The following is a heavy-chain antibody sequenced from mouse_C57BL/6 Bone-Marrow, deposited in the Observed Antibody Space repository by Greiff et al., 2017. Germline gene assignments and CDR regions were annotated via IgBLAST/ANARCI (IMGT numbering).Heavy chain of an antibody. J-gene: IGHJ2*01. D-gene: IGHD1-1*01. CDR2: INPSNGGT. CDR3: ARFDATVVATYDY. CDR1: GYTFTSYW. Sequence: QVHVKQPGTELVKPGASVKLSCKASGYTFTSYWMHWVKQRPGQGLEWIGNINPSNGGTNYNEKFKSKATLTVDKSSSTAYMQLSSLTSEDSAVYYCARFDATVVATYDYWGQGTTLTVSS. V-gene: IGHV1-53*01.